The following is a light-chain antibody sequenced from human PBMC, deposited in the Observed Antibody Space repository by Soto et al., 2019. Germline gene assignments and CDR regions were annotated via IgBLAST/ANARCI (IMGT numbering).Light chain of an antibody. V-gene: IGLV1-40*01. CDR2: GNN. CDR1: SSSIGAGYD. CDR3: QSYDTSMSGGV. J-gene: IGLJ1*01. Sequence: QSVLTQPPSVSGAPGQRVTISCTGSSSSIGAGYDVHWYQHLPGTAPKLLIYGNNNRPSGVPDRFSASKSGTSASLAITGLQDEDEADYYCQSYDTSMSGGVFGTGTKVTVL.